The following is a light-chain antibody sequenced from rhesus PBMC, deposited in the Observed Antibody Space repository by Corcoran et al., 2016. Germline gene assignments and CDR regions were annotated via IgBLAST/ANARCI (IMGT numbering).Light chain of an antibody. CDR1: SSDIGGYKY. Sequence: QAALTQPRSVSGSPGQSVAISCTGTSSDIGGYKYVSWYQQHPGTAPKLMIYEVTKRPSGVSDRFSGSKSGNTASLTISGLQAEDEADYDCSSYAGSNTYIFGTGTRLTVL. V-gene: IGLV2-32*02. CDR3: SSYAGSNTYI. J-gene: IGLJ1*01. CDR2: EVT.